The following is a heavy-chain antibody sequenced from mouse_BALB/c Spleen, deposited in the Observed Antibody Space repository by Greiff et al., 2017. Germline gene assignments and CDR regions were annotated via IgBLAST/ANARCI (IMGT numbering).Heavy chain of an antibody. CDR2: IDPETGGT. CDR1: GYTFTDYE. CDR3: TIYYGSSPWFAN. D-gene: IGHD1-1*01. J-gene: IGHJ3*01. Sequence: QVQLQQSGAELVRPGASVTLSCKASGYTFTDYEMHWVKQTPVHGLEWIGAIDPETGGTAYNQKFKGKATLTADKSSSTAYMELRSLTSEDSAVYYCTIYYGSSPWFANGGQGTLVTVSA. V-gene: IGHV1-15*01.